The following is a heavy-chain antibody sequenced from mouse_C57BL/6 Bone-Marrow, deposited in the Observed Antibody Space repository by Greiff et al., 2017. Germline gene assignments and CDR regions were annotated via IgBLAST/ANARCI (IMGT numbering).Heavy chain of an antibody. V-gene: IGHV14-4*01. Sequence: EVKLMESGAELVRPGASVKLSCTASGFNIKDDYLHWVKQRPEQGLEWIGWIDPENGDTEYASKFQGKATITADTSSNTAYLQLSSLTSEDTAVYYCTLANWDDYGGQGTTLTVSS. CDR3: TLANWDDY. D-gene: IGHD4-1*01. CDR1: GFNIKDDY. CDR2: IDPENGDT. J-gene: IGHJ2*01.